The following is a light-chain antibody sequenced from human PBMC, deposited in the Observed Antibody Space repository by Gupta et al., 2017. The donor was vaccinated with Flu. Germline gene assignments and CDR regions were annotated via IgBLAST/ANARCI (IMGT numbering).Light chain of an antibody. J-gene: IGLJ3*02. V-gene: IGLV8-61*01. Sequence: QTVVTQEPSFSVSPGGTVTLTCGLSSGSVSPNDYPSWYQQTPGQAPRILIYNTNRRSSGVPHRFSGTIPGSKAALTITGAQAEDESDYYCVPYLGSGFWVFGGGTKVTVL. CDR2: NTN. CDR1: SGSVSPNDY. CDR3: VPYLGSGFWV.